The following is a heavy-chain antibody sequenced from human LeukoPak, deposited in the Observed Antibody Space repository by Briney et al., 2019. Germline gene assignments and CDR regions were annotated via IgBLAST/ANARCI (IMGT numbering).Heavy chain of an antibody. Sequence: PSETLSLTCIVSGGSISSYYWSWIRQPPGKGLEWIGSIYYSGRTYCNPSLKSRVTISVDTTKNQFSLQLTSVTAADTAVYYCARDQGVPGMDNDGFDIWGQGTMVTVSS. CDR2: IYYSGRT. V-gene: IGHV4-59*12. J-gene: IGHJ3*02. CDR1: GGSISSYY. CDR3: ARDQGVPGMDNDGFDI. D-gene: IGHD1-1*01.